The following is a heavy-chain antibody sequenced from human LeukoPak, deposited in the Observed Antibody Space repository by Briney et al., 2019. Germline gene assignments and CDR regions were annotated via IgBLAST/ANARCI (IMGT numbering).Heavy chain of an antibody. CDR1: GFSFSSYA. CDR2: LSGSGTSK. Sequence: PGGSLRLSCAASGFSFSSYAMSWVRQAPGKGLEWVSTLSGSGTSKYYADSVKGRFTISRDNSKNTLYLQMNSLRAEDTAVYYCAKWGSYSYSYMDVWGKGTTVTVSS. D-gene: IGHD3-16*01. V-gene: IGHV3-23*01. J-gene: IGHJ6*03. CDR3: AKWGSYSYSYMDV.